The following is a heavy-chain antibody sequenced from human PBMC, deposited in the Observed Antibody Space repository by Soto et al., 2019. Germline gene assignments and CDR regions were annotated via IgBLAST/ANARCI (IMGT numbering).Heavy chain of an antibody. CDR2: IIPIFGTA. D-gene: IGHD3-3*01. Sequence: SVKVSCKASGGTFSSYAISWVRQAPGQGLEWMGGIIPIFGTANYAQKFQGRVTITADESTSTAYMELSSLRSEDTAVYYCAGISYYDFWSGSEWPYYYGMDVWGQGTTVTVSS. CDR3: AGISYYDFWSGSEWPYYYGMDV. V-gene: IGHV1-69*13. CDR1: GGTFSSYA. J-gene: IGHJ6*02.